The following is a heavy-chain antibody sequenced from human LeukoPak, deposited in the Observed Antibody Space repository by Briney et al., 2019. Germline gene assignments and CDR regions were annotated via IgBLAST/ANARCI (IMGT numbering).Heavy chain of an antibody. CDR1: GGSISSYY. CDR3: ARAFWYYDSSGYLYYFDY. V-gene: IGHV4-59*01. D-gene: IGHD3-22*01. CDR2: IYYSGST. Sequence: SETLSLTCTVSGGSISSYYWGWIRQPPGKGLEWIGYIYYSGSTNYNPSLKSRVTISVDTSKNQFSLKLSSVTAADTAVYYCARAFWYYDSSGYLYYFDYWGQGTLATVSS. J-gene: IGHJ4*02.